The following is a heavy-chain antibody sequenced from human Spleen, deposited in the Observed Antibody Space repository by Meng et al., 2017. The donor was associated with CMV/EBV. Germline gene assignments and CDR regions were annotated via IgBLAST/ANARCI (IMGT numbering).Heavy chain of an antibody. CDR2: ISGGGSYT. CDR3: ASGAPYTGYPIDS. V-gene: IGHV3-21*01. J-gene: IGHJ4*02. Sequence: GESLKISCAASGFTFSSYAMHWVRQAPGKGLEWASTISGGGSYTYDAAAVRCRFAISRDNAQNSLYLQMSRLRVEDTAVDYCASGAPYTGYPIDSWGLGSLVTVSS. D-gene: IGHD3-9*01. CDR1: GFTFSSYA.